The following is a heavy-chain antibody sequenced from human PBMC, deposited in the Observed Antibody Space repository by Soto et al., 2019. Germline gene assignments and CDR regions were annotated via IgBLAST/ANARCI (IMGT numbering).Heavy chain of an antibody. CDR1: GGAFNNYG. CDR3: ARDGNLSSSYGDFDY. J-gene: IGHJ4*02. V-gene: IGHV1-69*01. CDR2: IIPLFSTT. Sequence: QVELVQSGAEVKKPGSSVRVSCKASGGAFNNYGFTWVRQASGQGLEWMGQIIPLFSTTNYAQKFQGRVSITADGSTSTVHMELSSLTSEDTAVYYCARDGNLSSSYGDFDYWGQGTLVIVSS. D-gene: IGHD6-6*01.